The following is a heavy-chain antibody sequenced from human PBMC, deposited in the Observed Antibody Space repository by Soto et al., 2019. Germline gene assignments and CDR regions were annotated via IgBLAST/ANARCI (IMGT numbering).Heavy chain of an antibody. Sequence: GGSLRLSCAVSGFIFSRYSMNWVRQAPGKGLEWVSAIGTSGSYIYDTDSVKGRFTISRDNTKDSLYLQMNSLRAEDTAIYYCARGPAFIGLDYWGQGTPVTVSS. CDR1: GFIFSRYS. CDR2: IGTSGSYI. D-gene: IGHD1-26*01. J-gene: IGHJ4*02. V-gene: IGHV3-21*01. CDR3: ARGPAFIGLDY.